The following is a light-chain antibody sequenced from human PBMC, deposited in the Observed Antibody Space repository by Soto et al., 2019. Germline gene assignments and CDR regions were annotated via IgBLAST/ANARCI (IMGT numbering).Light chain of an antibody. Sequence: IQMTQSPSTLSGSVGDRVTITCRASQTISSWLAWYQQKPGKAPKLLIYKASTLKSGVPSRFSGSGSGTEFTLTISSLQPEDVAVYYCQQYKNWPVTVGQGTRLEIK. V-gene: IGKV1-5*03. J-gene: IGKJ5*01. CDR3: QQYKNWPVT. CDR1: QTISSW. CDR2: KAS.